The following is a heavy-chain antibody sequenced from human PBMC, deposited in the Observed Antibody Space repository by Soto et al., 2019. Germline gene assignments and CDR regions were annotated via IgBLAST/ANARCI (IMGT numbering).Heavy chain of an antibody. J-gene: IGHJ4*02. CDR3: VSHRTTVVTKDFFDY. CDR2: IYHSGRT. V-gene: IGHV4-39*01. D-gene: IGHD2-21*02. Sequence: PSENLSLTCIVSGESISSSSYYWGWIRLHPGKGLEWIGSIYHSGRTYYNPSLKSRVSISIDTSKNQFSLKLSSVTAADTALYYCVSHRTTVVTKDFFDYWGQGALVTVS. CDR1: GESISSSSYY.